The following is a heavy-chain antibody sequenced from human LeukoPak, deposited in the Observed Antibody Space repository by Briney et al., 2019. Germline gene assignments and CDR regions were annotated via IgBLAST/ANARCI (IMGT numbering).Heavy chain of an antibody. CDR2: MFKSGTT. V-gene: IGHV4-4*08. Sequence: SETLSLTCIVSGGSISDYNWSWIRQPPGKGLEWIGYMFKSGTTDYNPSLKSRVTISADTSKNQFSLKLSSVTAADTAVYYCARERSGSYSGFDYWGQGTLVTVSS. CDR3: ARERSGSYSGFDY. D-gene: IGHD1-26*01. J-gene: IGHJ4*02. CDR1: GGSISDYN.